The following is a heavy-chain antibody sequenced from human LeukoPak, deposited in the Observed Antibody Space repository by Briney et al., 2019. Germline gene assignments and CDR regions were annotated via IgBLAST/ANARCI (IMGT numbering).Heavy chain of an antibody. D-gene: IGHD1-26*01. J-gene: IGHJ5*02. CDR3: ARGVGYSGSYLGSLNWFDP. CDR2: IIPIFGTA. CDR1: GGTFSSYA. Sequence: SVKVSCKASGGTFSSYAISWMRQAPGQGLEWMGRIIPIFGTANYAQKFQGRVTITTDESTSTAYMELSSLRSEDTAVYYCARGVGYSGSYLGSLNWFDPWGQGTLVTVSS. V-gene: IGHV1-69*05.